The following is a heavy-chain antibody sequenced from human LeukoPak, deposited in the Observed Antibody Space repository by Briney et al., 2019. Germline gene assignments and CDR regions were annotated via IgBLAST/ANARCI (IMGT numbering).Heavy chain of an antibody. J-gene: IGHJ5*02. D-gene: IGHD3-10*01. CDR1: GGSISSGSYY. V-gene: IGHV4-61*02. CDR3: ARGQIVLLWFGEGNWFDP. CDR2: IYTSGST. Sequence: PSQTLSLTCTVSGGSISSGSYYWSWIRQPAGKGLEWIGRIYTSGSTNYNPSLKSRVTISVDTSKNQFSLKLSSVTAADTAVYYCARGQIVLLWFGEGNWFDPWGQGTLVTVSS.